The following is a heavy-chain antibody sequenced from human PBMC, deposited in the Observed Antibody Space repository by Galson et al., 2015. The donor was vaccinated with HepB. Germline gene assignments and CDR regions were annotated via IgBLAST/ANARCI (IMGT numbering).Heavy chain of an antibody. CDR1: GGTFSSYA. J-gene: IGHJ3*02. CDR3: ARDASITMIIGDAFDI. Sequence: SVKVSCKASGGTFSSYAISWVRQAPGQGLEWMGGIIPIFGTANYAQKFQGRVTITADKSTSTAYMELSSLRSEDTAVYYCARDASITMIIGDAFDIWGQGTMVTVSS. CDR2: IIPIFGTA. D-gene: IGHD3-22*01. V-gene: IGHV1-69*06.